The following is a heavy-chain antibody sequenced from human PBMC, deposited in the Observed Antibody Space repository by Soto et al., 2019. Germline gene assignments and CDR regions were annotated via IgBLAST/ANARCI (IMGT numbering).Heavy chain of an antibody. CDR2: INPSGGST. J-gene: IGHJ4*02. CDR3: ARGFRALAYCGGDCYSYFDY. V-gene: IGHV1-46*01. D-gene: IGHD2-21*02. Sequence: ASVKVSCKASGYTFTSYYMHWVRQAPGQGLEWMGIINPSGGSTSYAQKFQGRVTMTRDTSTSTVYMELSSLRSEDTAVYYCARGFRALAYCGGDCYSYFDYWGQGTLVTAPQ. CDR1: GYTFTSYY.